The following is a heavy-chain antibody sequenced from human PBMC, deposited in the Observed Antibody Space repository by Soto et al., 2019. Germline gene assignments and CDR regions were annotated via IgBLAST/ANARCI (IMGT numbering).Heavy chain of an antibody. CDR1: GYTFTSYA. CDR3: ARQAYCSSTSCYGTNYYCMDV. V-gene: IGHV1-3*01. CDR2: INAGNGNT. Sequence: ASVKVSCKASGYTFTSYAMHWVRQAPGQRLEWMGWINAGNGNTKYSQKFQGRVTITRDTSASTAYMELSSLRSEDTAVYYCARQAYCSSTSCYGTNYYCMDVWGKGTTVTVS. J-gene: IGHJ6*03. D-gene: IGHD2-2*01.